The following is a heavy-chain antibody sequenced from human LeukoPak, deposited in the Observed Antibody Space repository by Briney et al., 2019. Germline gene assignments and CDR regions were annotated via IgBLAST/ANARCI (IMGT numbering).Heavy chain of an antibody. V-gene: IGHV3-7*01. Sequence: PGGSLRLSCAASGFTFSSYSMNWVRQAPGKGLEWVANIKQDGSEKYYVDSVKGRFTVPRDNAKNSLYLQMNSLRAEDTAVYYCARDRGLQDYWGQGTLVTVSS. D-gene: IGHD4-11*01. CDR1: GFTFSSYS. J-gene: IGHJ4*02. CDR2: IKQDGSEK. CDR3: ARDRGLQDY.